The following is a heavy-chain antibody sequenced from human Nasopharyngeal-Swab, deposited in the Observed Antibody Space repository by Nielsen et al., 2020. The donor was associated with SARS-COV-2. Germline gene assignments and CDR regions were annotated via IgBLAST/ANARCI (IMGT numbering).Heavy chain of an antibody. J-gene: IGHJ4*02. CDR1: GFTFSSYG. CDR2: ISYDGSNK. Sequence: GESLKISCAASGFTFSSYGMHWVRQAPGKGLEWVAVISYDGSNKYYADSVKGRFTISRDNSKNTLYLQMNSLRAEDTAVYYCARDLGHSGYDLYDYWGQGTLVTVSS. V-gene: IGHV3-30*03. CDR3: ARDLGHSGYDLYDY. D-gene: IGHD5-12*01.